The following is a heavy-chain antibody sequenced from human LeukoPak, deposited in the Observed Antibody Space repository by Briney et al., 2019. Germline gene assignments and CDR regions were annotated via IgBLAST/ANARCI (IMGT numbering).Heavy chain of an antibody. V-gene: IGHV3-23*01. D-gene: IGHD3-22*01. J-gene: IGHJ4*02. Sequence: PGGSLRLSCAASGFTFSSYAMSWVRQAPGKGLEWVSAISGSGGSTYYADSVKGRFTISRDNSKNTLYLQMNSLRAEDTAVYYCAKDPYYDSSGYVDYWGQGTLVTVSS. CDR2: ISGSGGST. CDR3: AKDPYYDSSGYVDY. CDR1: GFTFSSYA.